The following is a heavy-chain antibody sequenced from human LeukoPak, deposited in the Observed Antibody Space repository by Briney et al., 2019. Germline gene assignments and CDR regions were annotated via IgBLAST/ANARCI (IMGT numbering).Heavy chain of an antibody. CDR2: ISSGSTYI. Sequence: GGSLRLSCTASGFTFSSYSMNWVRQAPGKGLEWVSSISSGSTYIYYADSVKGRFTVSRDNAKNTLYLQMNSPRAEDTAVYYCAIGWLQFGLGYWGQGTLVTVFS. D-gene: IGHD5-24*01. J-gene: IGHJ4*02. CDR1: GFTFSSYS. CDR3: AIGWLQFGLGY. V-gene: IGHV3-21*01.